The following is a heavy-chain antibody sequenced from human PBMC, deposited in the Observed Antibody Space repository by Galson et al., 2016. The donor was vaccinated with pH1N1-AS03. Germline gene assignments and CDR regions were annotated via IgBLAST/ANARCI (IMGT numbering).Heavy chain of an antibody. CDR2: IKNRENGRTT. V-gene: IGHV3-15*01. J-gene: IGHJ3*02. CDR1: GFTFSNAW. D-gene: IGHD4-17*01. Sequence: SLRLSCAASGFTFSNAWMGWVRQAPGKGLEWVGLIKNRENGRTTDYAAPVKGRFTISRDDSKNTLYLQMNSLKTEDTAVYYCTTDDYGDYRGTGAGTNDAFDMWGHGTMVTVSS. CDR3: TTDDYGDYRGTGAGTNDAFDM.